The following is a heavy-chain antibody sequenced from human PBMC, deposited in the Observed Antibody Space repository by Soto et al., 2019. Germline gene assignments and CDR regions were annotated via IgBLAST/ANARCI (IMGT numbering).Heavy chain of an antibody. CDR1: GGTFSSYA. D-gene: IGHD3-3*01. V-gene: IGHV1-69*13. CDR2: IIPIFGAA. CDR3: ARDQGITIFGVVNYYGMDV. J-gene: IGHJ6*02. Sequence: SVKVSCKASGGTFSSYAISWVRQAPGQGLEWMGGIIPIFGAANYAQKFQGRVTITADESTSTAYMELSSLRSEDTAVYYCARDQGITIFGVVNYYGMDVWGQGTTVTVSS.